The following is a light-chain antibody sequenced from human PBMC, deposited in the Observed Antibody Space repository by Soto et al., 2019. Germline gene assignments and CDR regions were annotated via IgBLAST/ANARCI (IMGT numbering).Light chain of an antibody. Sequence: DIQVTQSPSSVSASVGDRVSITCRASQDIRSWLAWYQQRPGKAPKLLIYAATTLQSGVPSRFSGSGSGTTFTLTINNLQPEDFASYFCQQANSFPLPFGGGTKV. CDR2: AAT. CDR3: QQANSFPLP. CDR1: QDIRSW. V-gene: IGKV1-12*01. J-gene: IGKJ4*01.